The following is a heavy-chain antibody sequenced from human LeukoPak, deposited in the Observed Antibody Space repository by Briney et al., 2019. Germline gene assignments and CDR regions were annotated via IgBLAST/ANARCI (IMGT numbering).Heavy chain of an antibody. V-gene: IGHV3-21*01. CDR1: GFDFSSYT. CDR2: VSSSSSVI. D-gene: IGHD2/OR15-2a*01. CDR3: ARDQLTHYILDY. J-gene: IGHJ4*02. Sequence: PGGSLRLSCAASGFDFSSYTLNWVRQAPGKGLEWVSSVSSSSSVIYYADSVKGRFTISRDNAKNSVYLQMNSVRAEDTAVYFCARDQLTHYILDYWGQGALVTVSS.